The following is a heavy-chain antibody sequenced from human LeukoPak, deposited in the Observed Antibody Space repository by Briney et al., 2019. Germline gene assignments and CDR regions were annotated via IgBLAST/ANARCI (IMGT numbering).Heavy chain of an antibody. CDR3: ARVGQRKRSVAAPRYYYYYMDV. V-gene: IGHV4-61*02. J-gene: IGHJ6*03. CDR2: IYTSGST. Sequence: PSETLSLTCTVSGGSISSGSYYWSWIRQPAGKGLEWFGRIYTSGSTNYNPSLKSRVTISVDSSKNQFSLKLSSVTAADTAVYYCARVGQRKRSVAAPRYYYYYMDVWGKGTTVTVSS. CDR1: GGSISSGSYY. D-gene: IGHD6-19*01.